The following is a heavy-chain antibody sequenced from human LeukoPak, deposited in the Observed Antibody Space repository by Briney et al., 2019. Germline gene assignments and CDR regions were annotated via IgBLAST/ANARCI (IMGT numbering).Heavy chain of an antibody. CDR3: ASPQYYFDY. J-gene: IGHJ4*02. CDR2: ISSSGSTT. Sequence: GGSLRLSCAASGFTFSTYEMNWVRQAPGKGLDWVSHISSSGSTTYYADSVKGRFTISRDNAKNSLYLQMNSLRAEDTAVYYCASPQYYFDYWGQGTLVTVSS. CDR1: GFTFSTYE. D-gene: IGHD5-24*01. V-gene: IGHV3-48*03.